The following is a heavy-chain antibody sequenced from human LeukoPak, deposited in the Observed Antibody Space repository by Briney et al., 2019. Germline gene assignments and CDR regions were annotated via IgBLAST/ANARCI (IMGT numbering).Heavy chain of an antibody. Sequence: GESLKISCKGSEYTFTTSWMAGVPQMPGKALVWMGVIYPLDSDARYSPSFQGQVTISADKSISTVYLQWSTLKASDTAMYYCARLEGNAFLDYWGQGTLVTVSS. J-gene: IGHJ4*02. D-gene: IGHD4-23*01. CDR2: IYPLDSDA. CDR1: EYTFTTSW. CDR3: ARLEGNAFLDY. V-gene: IGHV5-51*01.